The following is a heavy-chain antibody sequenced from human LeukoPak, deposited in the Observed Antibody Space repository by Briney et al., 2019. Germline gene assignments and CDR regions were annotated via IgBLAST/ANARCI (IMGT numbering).Heavy chain of an antibody. D-gene: IGHD3-10*01. Sequence: SETLSLTCAVYGGSFSSYYWSWIRQPAGKGLEWIGRIYTSGSTNYNPSLKSRVTMSVDTSKNQFSLKLSSVTAADTAVYYCARGVAPQIEGTFDYWGQGTLVTVSS. CDR3: ARGVAPQIEGTFDY. CDR1: GGSFSSYY. V-gene: IGHV4-59*10. CDR2: IYTSGST. J-gene: IGHJ4*02.